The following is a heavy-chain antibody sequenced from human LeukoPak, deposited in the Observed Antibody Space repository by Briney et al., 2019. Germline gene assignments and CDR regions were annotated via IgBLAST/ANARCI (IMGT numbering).Heavy chain of an antibody. CDR3: ARDHPSTAFDP. Sequence: GGSLRLSCAASGFTFSSYGMHWVRQAPGKGLEWVAVIWYDGSNKYYADSVKGRFTISRDNSKNTLYLQMHSLRAEDTAVYYCARDHPSTAFDPWGQGTLVTVSS. CDR1: GFTFSSYG. V-gene: IGHV3-33*01. CDR2: IWYDGSNK. J-gene: IGHJ5*02.